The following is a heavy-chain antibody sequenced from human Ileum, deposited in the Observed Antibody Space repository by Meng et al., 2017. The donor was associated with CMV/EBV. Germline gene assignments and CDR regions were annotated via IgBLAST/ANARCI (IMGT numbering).Heavy chain of an antibody. CDR3: ARERELQGQVDYFQY. J-gene: IGHJ1*01. CDR1: NYTSMNYG. CDR2: ISGYSGDT. Sequence: ASVKVSCKAFNYTSMNYGFSWVRQAPGLGLEWMGWISGYSGDTHYAQKFQGRVTMTTDTSTNTAYMELRSLTSDDTAVYYCARERELQGQVDYFQYWGQGTLVTGSS. V-gene: IGHV1-18*04. D-gene: IGHD1-7*01.